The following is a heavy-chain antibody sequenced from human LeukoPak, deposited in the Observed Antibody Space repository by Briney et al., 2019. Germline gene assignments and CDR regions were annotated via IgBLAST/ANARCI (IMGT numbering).Heavy chain of an antibody. CDR1: GGSISNHF. CDR3: ARDGLAGRSDAFDI. Sequence: SETLSLTCTVSGGSISNHFCSWIRQPPGKGLEWIGYIYYSGSTNYNPSLKSRVTISVDTSKNQFSLKLSSVTAADTAVYYCARDGLAGRSDAFDIWGQGTMVTVSS. J-gene: IGHJ3*02. V-gene: IGHV4-59*11. CDR2: IYYSGST. D-gene: IGHD6-13*01.